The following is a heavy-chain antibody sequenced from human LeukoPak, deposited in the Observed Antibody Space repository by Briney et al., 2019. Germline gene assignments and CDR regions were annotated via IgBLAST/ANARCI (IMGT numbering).Heavy chain of an antibody. V-gene: IGHV3-49*04. Sequence: PGRSLRLSCTASGFTFGDYAMSWVCQAPGKGLEWVGFIRSEAYCGTTEYAASVKGGFTISRDDSKSIAYLQMNSLKTEDTAVYYCTTDSHMVRGSSDTFDMWGQRTMVTVSS. CDR1: GFTFGDYA. J-gene: IGHJ3*02. D-gene: IGHD3-10*01. CDR2: IRSEAYCGTT. CDR3: TTDSHMVRGSSDTFDM.